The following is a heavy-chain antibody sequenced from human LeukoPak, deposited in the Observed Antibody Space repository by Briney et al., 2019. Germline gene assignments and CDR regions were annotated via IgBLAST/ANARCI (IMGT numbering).Heavy chain of an antibody. J-gene: IGHJ4*02. Sequence: GGSLRLSCAASGFTVSSNYTSWVRQAPGKGLEWVSVIYSGGSTYYADSVKGRFTISRDNSKNTLYLQMNSLRAEDTAVYYCARDGQQLGQYYFDYWGQGTLVTVSS. CDR3: ARDGQQLGQYYFDY. CDR1: GFTVSSNY. D-gene: IGHD6-13*01. CDR2: IYSGGST. V-gene: IGHV3-66*01.